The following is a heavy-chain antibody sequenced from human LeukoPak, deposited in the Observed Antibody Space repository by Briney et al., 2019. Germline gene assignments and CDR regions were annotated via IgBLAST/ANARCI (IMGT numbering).Heavy chain of an antibody. CDR1: GFTFSSYW. J-gene: IGHJ6*02. D-gene: IGHD5-24*01. CDR3: GMAMDV. V-gene: IGHV3-7*05. CDR2: IKQDGSEK. Sequence: GGSLRLSCAASGFTFSSYWMNWVRQAPGKGLEWVANIKQDGSEKYYVDSVKGRFTISRNNAKNSLYLQMSSLRAEDTAVYYCGMAMDVWGRGTTVTVSS.